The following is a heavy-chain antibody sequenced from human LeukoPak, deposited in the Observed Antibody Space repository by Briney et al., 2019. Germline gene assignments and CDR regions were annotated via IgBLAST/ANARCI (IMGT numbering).Heavy chain of an antibody. J-gene: IGHJ4*02. V-gene: IGHV3-23*01. CDR2: ITHSGGDT. CDR1: GFTFSIYA. Sequence: GGSLRLSCAASGFTFSIYAMAWVRQAPGKGLEWVSAITHSGGDTYHADSVKGRLTISRDNSKNTLYLQMNSLRVEDTAVYYCAKGSSSSRPYYFDFWGQGTLVTVSS. CDR3: AKGSSSSRPYYFDF. D-gene: IGHD6-6*01.